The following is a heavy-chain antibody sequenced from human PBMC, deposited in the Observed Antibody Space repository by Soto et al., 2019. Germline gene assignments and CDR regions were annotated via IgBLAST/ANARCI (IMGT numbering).Heavy chain of an antibody. CDR3: TTKEPVWLGARGMGV. J-gene: IGHJ6*03. V-gene: IGHV3-15*01. Sequence: EVQLVESGGGLVKPGGSLRLSCAASGFTFSNAWMSWVRQAPGKGLEWVGRIKSKTDGGTTDYAAPVKGRFTISRDDSKNTLYLQMNSLKTEDTAVYYCTTKEPVWLGARGMGVWGKGTTVTVSS. CDR1: GFTFSNAW. CDR2: IKSKTDGGTT. D-gene: IGHD3-10*01.